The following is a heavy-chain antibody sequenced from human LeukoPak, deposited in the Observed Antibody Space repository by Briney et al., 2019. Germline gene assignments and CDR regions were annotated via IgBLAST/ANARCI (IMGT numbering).Heavy chain of an antibody. V-gene: IGHV1-69*05. CDR2: IIPIFGTA. CDR3: ARGAYDSSGYYPYNWFDP. Sequence: GASVKVSCKASGGTFSSYAISWVRQAPGQGLEWMGRIIPIFGTANYAQKLQGRVTITTDESTSTAYMELSSLRSEDTAVYYCARGAYDSSGYYPYNWFDPWGQGTLVTVSS. D-gene: IGHD3-22*01. J-gene: IGHJ5*02. CDR1: GGTFSSYA.